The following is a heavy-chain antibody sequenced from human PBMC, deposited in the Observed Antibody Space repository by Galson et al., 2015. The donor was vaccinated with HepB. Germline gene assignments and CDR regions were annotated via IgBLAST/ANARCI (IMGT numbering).Heavy chain of an antibody. CDR2: IYDNGNT. Sequence: SLRLSCAASGFTFGNYGMHWVRQAPGKGLEWIGQIYDNGNTNYNPSLQSRVTISLDNSKNQFSLSLTSVTTADTAVYFCAGEREGYCSDGNCYGMDVWGQGTTVTVSS. V-gene: IGHV4-4*01. CDR1: GFTFGNYG. CDR3: AGEREGYCSDGNCYGMDV. D-gene: IGHD2-15*01. J-gene: IGHJ6*02.